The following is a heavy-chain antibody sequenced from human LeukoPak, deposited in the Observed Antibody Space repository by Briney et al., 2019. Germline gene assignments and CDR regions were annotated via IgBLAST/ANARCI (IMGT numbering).Heavy chain of an antibody. J-gene: IGHJ4*02. CDR2: ISSSGSTI. CDR1: GFTFSDYY. Sequence: PGGSLSLSCAASGFTFSDYYMSWIRQAPGKGLEWVSYISSSGSTIYYADSVKGRFTISRDNAKNSLYLQMNSLRAEDTAVYYCARLRHYYDSSGYLDYWGQGTLVTVSS. V-gene: IGHV3-11*04. D-gene: IGHD3-22*01. CDR3: ARLRHYYDSSGYLDY.